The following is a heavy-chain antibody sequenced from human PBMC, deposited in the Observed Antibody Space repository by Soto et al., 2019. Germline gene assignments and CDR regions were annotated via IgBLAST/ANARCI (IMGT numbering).Heavy chain of an antibody. J-gene: IGHJ6*02. D-gene: IGHD2-2*01. CDR1: GGTFSSYA. CDR3: ARSQGSSTSLEIYYYYYYGMDV. V-gene: IGHV1-69*01. Sequence: QVQLVQSGAEVKKPGSSVKVSCKASGGTFSSYAISWVRQAPGQGLEWMGGIIPISGTANYAQKFQGRVTSAADESTSTAYMGLSSLRPEDTAVYYCARSQGSSTSLEIYYYYYYGMDVWGQGTTVTVSS. CDR2: IIPISGTA.